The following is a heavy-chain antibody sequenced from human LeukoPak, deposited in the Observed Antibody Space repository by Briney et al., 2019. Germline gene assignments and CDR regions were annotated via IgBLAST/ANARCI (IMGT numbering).Heavy chain of an antibody. J-gene: IGHJ6*02. CDR1: GGSISSGGYY. V-gene: IGHV4-31*03. Sequence: PSETLSLTCTVSGGSISSGGYYWSWIRQHPGKGLEWIGYIYYSGSTYYNPSLKSRVTISVDTSKNQFSLKLSSVTAADTAVYYCARDKRIAAPGYYYYYGMDVWGQGTTVTVSS. D-gene: IGHD2-15*01. CDR3: ARDKRIAAPGYYYYYGMDV. CDR2: IYYSGST.